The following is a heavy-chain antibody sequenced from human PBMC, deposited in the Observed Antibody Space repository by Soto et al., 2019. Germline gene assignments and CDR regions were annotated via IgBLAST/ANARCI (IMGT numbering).Heavy chain of an antibody. CDR3: AKPKGLGSSAHFDY. D-gene: IGHD6-6*01. CDR2: ISGSGGST. CDR1: GFTFSSYA. J-gene: IGHJ4*02. Sequence: GGSLRLSCAASGFTFSSYAMSWVRQAPGKGLEWVSAISGSGGSTYYADSVKGRFTISRDNSKNTLYLQMNSLRAEDTAVNYCAKPKGLGSSAHFDYWGQGTLVTVSS. V-gene: IGHV3-23*01.